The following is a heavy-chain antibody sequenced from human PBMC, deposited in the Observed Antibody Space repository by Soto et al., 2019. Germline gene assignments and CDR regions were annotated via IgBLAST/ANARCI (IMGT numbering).Heavy chain of an antibody. CDR2: INPGDSDV. Sequence: GESLKISCKGFDYTFAAYWIGWVRQMPGKGLEWMGSINPGDSDVSYSPPFEGQVTISADKSISTAYLQWSSLKASDTAMYYCASPDYTKCVWDHVYDIWGQGTMVTVSS. D-gene: IGHD2-8*01. CDR3: ASPDYTKCVWDHVYDI. J-gene: IGHJ3*02. V-gene: IGHV5-51*01. CDR1: DYTFAAYW.